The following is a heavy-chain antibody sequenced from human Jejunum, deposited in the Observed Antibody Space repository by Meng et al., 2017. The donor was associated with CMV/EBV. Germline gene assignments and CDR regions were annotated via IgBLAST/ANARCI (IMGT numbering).Heavy chain of an antibody. CDR1: GFTCSSYN. CDR3: ARDMVWGDPNSFDA. V-gene: IGHV3-21*01. Sequence: GFTCSSYNMNWVRQAPGKGLEWVSPISGNSNYIFYRDSVEGRFTISRDNAKNSLFLQMNSPRAEDSAVYYCARDMVWGDPNSFDAWGQGTLVTVSS. J-gene: IGHJ5*02. CDR2: ISGNSNYI. D-gene: IGHD3-10*01.